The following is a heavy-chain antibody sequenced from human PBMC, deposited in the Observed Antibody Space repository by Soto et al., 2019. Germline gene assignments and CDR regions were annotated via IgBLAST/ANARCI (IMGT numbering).Heavy chain of an antibody. Sequence: HVKLVESGGGVVQPGRSLRLSCAASGFTFSSYGMHWVRQAPGKGLEWVAVISYDGSNKYYADSVKGRFTISRDNSKNTLYLQMNSLRAEDTAVYYCAKDGGSQPMWYFDYWGQGTLVTVSS. CDR1: GFTFSSYG. CDR2: ISYDGSNK. J-gene: IGHJ4*02. CDR3: AKDGGSQPMWYFDY. V-gene: IGHV3-30*18. D-gene: IGHD1-26*01.